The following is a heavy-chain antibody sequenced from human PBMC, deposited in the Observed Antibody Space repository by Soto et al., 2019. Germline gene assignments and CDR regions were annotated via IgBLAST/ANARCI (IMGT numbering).Heavy chain of an antibody. CDR3: ARDLGPDSSSWYGGWFDP. J-gene: IGHJ5*02. Sequence: GGSLRLSCAASGFTFSSYSMNWVRQAPGKGLEWVSSISSSSSYIYYADSVKGRFTISRDNAKNSLYLQMNSLRAEDTAVYYCARDLGPDSSSWYGGWFDPWGQGTLVTVSS. CDR1: GFTFSSYS. CDR2: ISSSSSYI. V-gene: IGHV3-21*01. D-gene: IGHD6-13*01.